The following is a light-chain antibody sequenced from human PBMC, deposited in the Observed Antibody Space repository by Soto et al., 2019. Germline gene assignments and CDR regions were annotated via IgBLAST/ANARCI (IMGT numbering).Light chain of an antibody. V-gene: IGKV3-20*01. CDR1: QTFGRTY. Sequence: ESVLTQSQGTLSVSPGESVTISCRASQTFGRTYLAWYQQKPGQSPRLLIYDASSRATGIPDRFSGSGSGTDFTLTISRLEPEDYAVYHCQQFGTSPLYTFGQGTKVEIK. J-gene: IGKJ2*01. CDR3: QQFGTSPLYT. CDR2: DAS.